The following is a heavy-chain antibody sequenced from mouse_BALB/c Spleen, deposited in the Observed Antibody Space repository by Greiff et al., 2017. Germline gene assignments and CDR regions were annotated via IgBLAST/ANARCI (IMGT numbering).Heavy chain of an antibody. V-gene: IGHV5-9*03. CDR2: ISSGGGNT. D-gene: IGHD1-1*01. CDR3: ARSNYYGSSRGMDY. Sequence: EVQRVESGGGLVKPGGSLKLSCAASGFTFSSYTMSWVRQTPEKRLEWVATISSGGGNTYYPDSVKGRFTISRDNAKNNLYLQMSSLRSEDTALYYCARSNYYGSSRGMDYWGQGTSVTVSS. CDR1: GFTFSSYT. J-gene: IGHJ4*01.